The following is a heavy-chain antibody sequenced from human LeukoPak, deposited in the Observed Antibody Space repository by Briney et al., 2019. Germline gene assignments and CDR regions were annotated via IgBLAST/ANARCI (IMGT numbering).Heavy chain of an antibody. V-gene: IGHV1-24*01. CDR3: AKGGSGWLGYYYYMDV. CDR1: GYMLTEVS. Sequence: ASVKVSCKVPGYMLTEVSIHWVRQAPGKGLEGMGSFDPDDGETIYAQKFQGRLSMTEDTSAATAYMELSSLRSEDTAVYYCAKGGSGWLGYYYYMDVWGKGTTVTISS. J-gene: IGHJ6*03. D-gene: IGHD6-19*01. CDR2: FDPDDGET.